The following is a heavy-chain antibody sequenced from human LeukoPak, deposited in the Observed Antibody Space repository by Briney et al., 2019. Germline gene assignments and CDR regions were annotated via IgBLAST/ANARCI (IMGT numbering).Heavy chain of an antibody. CDR3: ARDVFEMSSG. J-gene: IGHJ4*02. Sequence: SSVKVSCTASAGTFSSYTISWVRQAPGQGLEWMGGIIPIFGTANYAQKFQGRVTITADESTSTAYMELSSLRSEDTAVYYCARDVFEMSSGWGQGTLVTVSS. V-gene: IGHV1-69*01. CDR1: AGTFSSYT. CDR2: IIPIFGTA. D-gene: IGHD6-19*01.